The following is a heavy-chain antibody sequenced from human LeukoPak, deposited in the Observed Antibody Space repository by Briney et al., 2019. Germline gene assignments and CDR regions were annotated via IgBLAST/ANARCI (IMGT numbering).Heavy chain of an antibody. D-gene: IGHD3-10*01. J-gene: IGHJ4*02. CDR1: GLSVSSNY. V-gene: IGHV3-66*01. Sequence: GGSLRLSCAASGLSVSSNYMTWVRQAPGKGLEWVSVIYAGGTTYYADSVKGRFTISRDNSENTLYLQMNSLRVEDTAVYYCASGRFGELQFDFWGQGTLVTVSS. CDR2: IYAGGTT. CDR3: ASGRFGELQFDF.